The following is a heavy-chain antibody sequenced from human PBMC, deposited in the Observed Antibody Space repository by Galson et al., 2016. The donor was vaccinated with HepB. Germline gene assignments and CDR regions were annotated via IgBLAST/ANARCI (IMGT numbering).Heavy chain of an antibody. CDR1: GFFFSGRT. CDR3: AREGKGGVDI. J-gene: IGHJ3*02. D-gene: IGHD2-21*01. CDR2: IKQDGTQK. Sequence: SLRLSCAASGFFFSGRTMSWVRQAPGKGLEWLVNIKQDGTQKDYVDSVKGRFTISRDNSKNSLYLQMNSLRVEDTAVYYCAREGKGGVDIWGQGTMVTVSS. V-gene: IGHV3-7*01.